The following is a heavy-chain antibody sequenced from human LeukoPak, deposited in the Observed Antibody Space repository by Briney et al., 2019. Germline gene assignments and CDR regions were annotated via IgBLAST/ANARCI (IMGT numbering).Heavy chain of an antibody. D-gene: IGHD3-22*01. J-gene: IGHJ4*02. V-gene: IGHV4-39*07. CDR2: IYYSGST. CDR3: ASGGYRTFDY. CDR1: GGSISSSTYY. Sequence: SETLSLTCTVSGGSISSSTYYWGWIRQPPGKGLEWIGSIYYSGSTYYNPSLNSRVTISVYTSKNQSSLNLSSVTAADTAVYYCASGGYRTFDYWGQGTLVTVSS.